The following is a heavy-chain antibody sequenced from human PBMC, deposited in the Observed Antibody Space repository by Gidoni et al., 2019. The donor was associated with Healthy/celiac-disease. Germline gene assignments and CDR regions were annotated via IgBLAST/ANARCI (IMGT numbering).Heavy chain of an antibody. Sequence: QLQLQESGPGLVKPSETLSLTCTVAGGSLSSSSYYWGWIRQPPGKGLEWIGSIYYSGSTYYTPSLKSRVTISVDTSKNQFSLKLSSVTAADTAVYYCARSGDFWSGYLNWFDPWGQGTLVTVSS. D-gene: IGHD3-3*01. V-gene: IGHV4-39*01. J-gene: IGHJ5*02. CDR1: GGSLSSSSYY. CDR2: IYYSGST. CDR3: ARSGDFWSGYLNWFDP.